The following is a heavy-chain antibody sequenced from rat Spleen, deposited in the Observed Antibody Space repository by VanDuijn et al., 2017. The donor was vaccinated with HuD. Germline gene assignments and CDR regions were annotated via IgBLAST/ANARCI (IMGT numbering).Heavy chain of an antibody. CDR3: TGERILRSTGFDH. Sequence: EVQLVESGGGLVQPGRSLELSCVASGFTFNNYWMTWIRQAPGKGLEWVASISVSGDRAYYRDSVKGRFTIFRDNANSTLYLQMNSLRSEDTATYECTGERILRSTGFDHWGEGVMVTVSS. J-gene: IGHJ2*01. CDR2: ISVSGDRA. D-gene: IGHD1-6*01. CDR1: GFTFNNYW. V-gene: IGHV5-31*01.